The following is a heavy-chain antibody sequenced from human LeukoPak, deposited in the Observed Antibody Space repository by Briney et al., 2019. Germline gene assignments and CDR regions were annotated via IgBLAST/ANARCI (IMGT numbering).Heavy chain of an antibody. CDR3: AKDWLHYYDSSGYFDY. V-gene: IGHV3-30*18. CDR1: GFTFSSYG. J-gene: IGHJ4*02. D-gene: IGHD3-22*01. Sequence: GGSLRLSCAASGFTFSSYGMHWVRQAPGKGLEWVAVISYDGSNKYYADSVKGRFTISRDNSKNTLYLQMNSLRAEDTAVYYCAKDWLHYYDSSGYFDYWGQGTLVTVSS. CDR2: ISYDGSNK.